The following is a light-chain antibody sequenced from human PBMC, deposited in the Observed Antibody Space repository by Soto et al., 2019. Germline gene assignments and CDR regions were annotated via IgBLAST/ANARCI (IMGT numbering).Light chain of an antibody. CDR1: QSISTY. Sequence: DIQMTQSPSSLSASVGDRVTITCRASQSISTYLNWYQQKPGEAPKLLIYAASSLQSGVPSRFSGSGSGTEFTLTISSLQPEDFTTYSCQQSYGTPQTFGQGTKVEIK. CDR2: AAS. J-gene: IGKJ1*01. CDR3: QQSYGTPQT. V-gene: IGKV1-39*01.